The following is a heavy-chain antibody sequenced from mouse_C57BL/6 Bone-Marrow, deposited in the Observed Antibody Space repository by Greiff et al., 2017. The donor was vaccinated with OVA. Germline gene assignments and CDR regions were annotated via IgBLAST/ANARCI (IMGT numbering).Heavy chain of an antibody. D-gene: IGHD4-1*01. V-gene: IGHV1-64*01. Sequence: VQLQQPGAELVKPGASVKLSCKASGYTFTSYWMHWVKQRPGQGLEWIGMIHPNSGSTNYNEKFKSTATLTVDKSSSTAYMQLSSLTSEDSAVYYCAMGGNWDYFDYWGQGTTLTVSS. J-gene: IGHJ2*01. CDR3: AMGGNWDYFDY. CDR1: GYTFTSYW. CDR2: IHPNSGST.